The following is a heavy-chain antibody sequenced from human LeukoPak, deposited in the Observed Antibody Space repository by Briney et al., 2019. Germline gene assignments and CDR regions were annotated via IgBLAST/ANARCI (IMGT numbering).Heavy chain of an antibody. CDR3: ARGYFDGDAFDI. D-gene: IGHD3-9*01. Sequence: PGGSLRLSCAASGFTFDDYGVSWVRQAPGKGLEWVSGINWNGGSTGYADSVKGRFTISRDNAKNSLYLQMNSLRAEDTALYYCARGYFDGDAFDIWGQGTMVTVSS. V-gene: IGHV3-20*04. CDR2: INWNGGST. CDR1: GFTFDDYG. J-gene: IGHJ3*02.